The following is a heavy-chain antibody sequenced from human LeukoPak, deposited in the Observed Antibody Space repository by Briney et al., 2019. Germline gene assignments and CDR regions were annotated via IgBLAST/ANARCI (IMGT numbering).Heavy chain of an antibody. CDR3: ARDLSMGYYDSSGYSYNWFDP. D-gene: IGHD3-22*01. J-gene: IGHJ5*02. V-gene: IGHV1-46*01. CDR2: INPSGGST. Sequence: ASVKVSCKASGYTFTSYYMHWVRQAPGQGLEWMGIINPSGGSTSYAQKFQGRVTMTRDTSTSTVYMELSSLRSEDTAVYYCARDLSMGYYDSSGYSYNWFDPWAREPWSPSPQ. CDR1: GYTFTSYY.